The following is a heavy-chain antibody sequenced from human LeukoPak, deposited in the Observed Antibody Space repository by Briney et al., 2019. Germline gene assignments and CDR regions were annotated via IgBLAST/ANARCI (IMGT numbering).Heavy chain of an antibody. J-gene: IGHJ4*02. D-gene: IGHD3-16*02. Sequence: SETLSLTCAVYGGSFSGYYWSWIRQPPGKGLEWIGEINHSGSTNYNPSLKSRVTISVDTSKNQFSLKLSSVTAADTAVYYCASSDGYYDYVWGSYRTKGVFDYWGQGTLVTVSS. CDR3: ASSDGYYDYVWGSYRTKGVFDY. V-gene: IGHV4-34*01. CDR1: GGSFSGYY. CDR2: INHSGST.